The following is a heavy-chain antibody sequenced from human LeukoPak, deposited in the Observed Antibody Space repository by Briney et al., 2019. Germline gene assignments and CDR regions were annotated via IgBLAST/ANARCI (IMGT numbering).Heavy chain of an antibody. CDR1: GFTFKDYA. CDR2: INWNGGFI. Sequence: GGSLRLSCAASGFTFKDYAMHWVRQAPGKGLEWVSSINWNGGFIDYADSVKGRFTISRDNAKSSLYLEMNSLREEDMAFYYCAKVAVWGNYLGYFDSWGQGTLVTVSS. D-gene: IGHD3-16*02. CDR3: AKVAVWGNYLGYFDS. J-gene: IGHJ4*02. V-gene: IGHV3-9*03.